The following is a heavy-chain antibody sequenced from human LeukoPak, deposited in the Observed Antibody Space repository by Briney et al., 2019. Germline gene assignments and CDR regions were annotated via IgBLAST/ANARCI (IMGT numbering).Heavy chain of an antibody. CDR2: ISGSGGST. V-gene: IGHV3-23*01. CDR1: GFTFSSYA. Sequence: GGSLRLSCAASGFTFSSYAMSWVRQAPGKGLEWVSAISGSGGSTYYADSVKGRFTISRDNSKNTLYLQMNSLRAGDTAVYYCARVGSGSGSYFDYWGQGTLVTVSS. D-gene: IGHD3-10*01. J-gene: IGHJ4*02. CDR3: ARVGSGSGSYFDY.